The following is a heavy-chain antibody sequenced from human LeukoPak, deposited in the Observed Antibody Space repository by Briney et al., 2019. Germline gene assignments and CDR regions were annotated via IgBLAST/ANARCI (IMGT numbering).Heavy chain of an antibody. CDR3: ARSEYYYGSRSKRHKGGWFDP. V-gene: IGHV1-69*13. Sequence: ASVKVSCKASGGTFSNYAISWVRQAPGQGLEWMGGSIPIFGTANYAQKLQGRVTITADESTSTAYMELSSLRSEDTAVYYCARSEYYYGSRSKRHKGGWFDPWGQGTLVTVSS. CDR2: SIPIFGTA. D-gene: IGHD3-10*01. J-gene: IGHJ5*02. CDR1: GGTFSNYA.